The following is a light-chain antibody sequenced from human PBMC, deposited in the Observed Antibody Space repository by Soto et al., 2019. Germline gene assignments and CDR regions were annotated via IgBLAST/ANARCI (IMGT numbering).Light chain of an antibody. Sequence: QSVLTQPPSVSGAPGQTVTISCTGSSSNLGPGFDVHWYQHVPGEAPKLVLYSNTLRPSGVPDRFSGSKSGSSASLAITGLQAEDEADYYCQSYDSSLTGSIFGTGTQLTVL. CDR1: SSNLGPGFD. J-gene: IGLJ1*01. V-gene: IGLV1-40*01. CDR3: QSYDSSLTGSI. CDR2: SNT.